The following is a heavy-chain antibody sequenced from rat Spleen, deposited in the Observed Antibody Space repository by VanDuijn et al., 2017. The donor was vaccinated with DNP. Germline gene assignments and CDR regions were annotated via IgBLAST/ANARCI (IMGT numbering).Heavy chain of an antibody. CDR1: GFTFSNYY. CDR3: ARGSTSIYWYFDF. V-gene: IGHV5-22*01. J-gene: IGHJ1*01. CDR2: SSPSGSRT. Sequence: EVQLVESGGGLVQPGGSLRLSCVASGFTFSNYYMAWVRQAPKKGLEWVAASSPSGSRTYYADSVKGRFTISRDDAKSGLYLQMNSLKSEDTATYYCARGSTSIYWYFDFWGPGTMVTVSS. D-gene: IGHD3-1*01.